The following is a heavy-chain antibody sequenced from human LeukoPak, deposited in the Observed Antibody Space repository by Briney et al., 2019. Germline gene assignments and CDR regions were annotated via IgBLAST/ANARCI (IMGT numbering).Heavy chain of an antibody. CDR1: GFTFSSYE. Sequence: GGSLRLSCAASGFTFSSYEMNWVRQAPGKGLERVSYISSSGSTIYYADSVKGRFTISRDNAKNSLYLQMNSLRAEDTAVYYCAGQITMVRGVIYWGQGTLVTVSS. CDR2: ISSSGSTI. J-gene: IGHJ4*02. CDR3: AGQITMVRGVIY. D-gene: IGHD3-10*01. V-gene: IGHV3-48*03.